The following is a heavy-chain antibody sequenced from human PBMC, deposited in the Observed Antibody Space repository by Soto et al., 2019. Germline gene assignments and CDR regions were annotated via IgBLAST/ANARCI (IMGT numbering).Heavy chain of an antibody. D-gene: IGHD2-2*01. J-gene: IGHJ5*02. CDR2: IYYSGST. CDR1: GGSISSYY. Sequence: QVQLQESGPGLVKPSETLSLTCTVSGGSISSYYWSWIRQPPGKGLEWIGYIYYSGSTNYNPSLTSRVTRSVDTTTNPCPLKLRPVTAADTAVYYCARHAGYCSSTSCYRGDNWFDPWGQGTLVTVSS. V-gene: IGHV4-59*08. CDR3: ARHAGYCSSTSCYRGDNWFDP.